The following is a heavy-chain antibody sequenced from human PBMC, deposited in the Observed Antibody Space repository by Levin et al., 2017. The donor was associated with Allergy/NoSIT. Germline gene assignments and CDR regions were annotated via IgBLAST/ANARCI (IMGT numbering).Heavy chain of an antibody. CDR2: INPNSGGT. V-gene: IGHV1-2*06. D-gene: IGHD3-16*02. J-gene: IGHJ4*02. CDR1: GYTFTGYY. Sequence: ASVKVSCKASGYTFTGYYMHWVRQAPGQGLEWMGRINPNSGGTNYAQKFQGRVTMTRDTSISTAYMELSRLRSDDTAVYYCARVITFGGVIVMEGFDYWGQGTLVTASS. CDR3: ARVITFGGVIVMEGFDY.